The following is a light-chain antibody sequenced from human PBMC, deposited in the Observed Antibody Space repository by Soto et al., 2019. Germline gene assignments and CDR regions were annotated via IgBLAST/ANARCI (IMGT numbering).Light chain of an antibody. CDR1: SSDVGGYNY. CDR2: EVS. J-gene: IGLJ1*01. V-gene: IGLV2-8*01. Sequence: QCSLTQPPSASGSAGQSVTISCTGTSSDVGGYNYVSWYQQHPGKAPKLMIYEVSKRPSGVPDRFSGSKSGNTASLTVSGLQAEDEADYYCSSYAGSSYVFGTGTKVTVL. CDR3: SSYAGSSYV.